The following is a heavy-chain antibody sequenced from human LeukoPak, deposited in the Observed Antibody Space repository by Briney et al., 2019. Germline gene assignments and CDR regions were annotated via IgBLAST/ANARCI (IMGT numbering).Heavy chain of an antibody. D-gene: IGHD3-16*01. CDR1: SGSISSSNYY. Sequence: SETLSLTCTVSSGSISSSNYYWSWIRQPAGKGLEWIGRISTIGSTNYIPSLKNRVTISVDTSKNQFSLRLTSVTAADTAVYYCARDGGSGAFDIWGQGTMVTVSS. CDR3: ARDGGSGAFDI. J-gene: IGHJ3*02. V-gene: IGHV4-61*02. CDR2: ISTIGST.